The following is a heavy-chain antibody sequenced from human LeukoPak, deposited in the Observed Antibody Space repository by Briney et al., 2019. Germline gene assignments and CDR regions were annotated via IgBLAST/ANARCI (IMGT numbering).Heavy chain of an antibody. D-gene: IGHD6-6*01. CDR3: ARSIAATLRAFDI. Sequence: SVKVSCKASGGTFSSYAISWVRQAPGQGLEWMGWIIPIFGTANYAQKFQGRVTITADESTSTAYMELSSLRSEDTAVYYCARSIAATLRAFDIWGQGTMVTVSS. J-gene: IGHJ3*02. CDR2: IIPIFGTA. V-gene: IGHV1-69*13. CDR1: GGTFSSYA.